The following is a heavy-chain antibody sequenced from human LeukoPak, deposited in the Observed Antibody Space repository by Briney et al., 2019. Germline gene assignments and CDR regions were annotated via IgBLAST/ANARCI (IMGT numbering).Heavy chain of an antibody. D-gene: IGHD3-10*01. CDR2: IYHTGST. J-gene: IGHJ6*02. CDR3: ASEGYASGRVGYIYYDMDV. Sequence: SETLSLTCTVSGGLISTYYWSWIRQPPGKGLEWIGYIYHTGSTSYSPSLKSRVTISVDTSKNQLSLRLDSVTAADTAVYYCASEGYASGRVGYIYYDMDVWSQGTTVTVSS. V-gene: IGHV4-59*01. CDR1: GGLISTYY.